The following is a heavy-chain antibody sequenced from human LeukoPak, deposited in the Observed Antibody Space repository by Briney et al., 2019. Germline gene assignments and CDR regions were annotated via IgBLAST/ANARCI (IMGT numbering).Heavy chain of an antibody. CDR1: GYTFSSYG. D-gene: IGHD1-1*01. CDR2: ISAYNGNT. J-gene: IGHJ5*02. CDR3: ARVLVSAFTTGTAPWFDP. V-gene: IGHV1-18*01. Sequence: GASVKLSCTASGYTFSSYGISWVRQAPGQGLEWMAWISAYNGNTNYAQKLKGRVTMTTDTSTSTAYMQLRSLRSDDTAVYYCARVLVSAFTTGTAPWFDPWGQGTLVTVSS.